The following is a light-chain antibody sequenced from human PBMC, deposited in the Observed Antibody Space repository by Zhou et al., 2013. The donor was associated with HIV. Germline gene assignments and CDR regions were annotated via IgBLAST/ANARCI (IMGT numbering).Light chain of an antibody. J-gene: IGKJ3*01. CDR3: QQSNSFPFT. CDR2: AAS. Sequence: AIRITQFPSSLSASIGDRVTITCRASQGVSTYLAWYQQKAGTAPKLLIYAASSLQSGVPSRFSGSGSGTDFTLTISSLQPEDFATYYCQQSNSFPFTFGPGTKVDIK. V-gene: IGKV1-8*01. CDR1: QGVSTY.